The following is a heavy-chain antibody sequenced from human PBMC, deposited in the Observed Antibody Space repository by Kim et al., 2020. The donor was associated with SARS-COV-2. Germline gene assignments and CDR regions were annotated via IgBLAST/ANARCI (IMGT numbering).Heavy chain of an antibody. CDR1: GFTFSSYG. CDR2: ISYDGSNK. J-gene: IGHJ4*01. CDR3: AKAGNYYGSGSYSFYFD. V-gene: IGHV3-30*18. D-gene: IGHD3-10*01. Sequence: GGSLRLSCAASGFTFSSYGMHWVRQAPGKGLEWVAVISYDGSNKYYADSVKGRFTISRDNSKNTLYLQMNSLRAEDTAVYYCAKAGNYYGSGSYSFYFD.